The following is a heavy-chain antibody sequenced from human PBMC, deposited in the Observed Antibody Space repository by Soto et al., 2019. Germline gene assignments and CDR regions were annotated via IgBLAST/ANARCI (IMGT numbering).Heavy chain of an antibody. V-gene: IGHV3-33*03. J-gene: IGHJ4*02. CDR3: VVDTTGLLDY. Sequence: GGSLRLSCAASGFTFSSYGMHWVRRAPGKGLEWVAVIWYDGNRKYYGDSVRGRFTISRDNSKNTLYLEMNTLRAEDTAVYYCVVDTTGLLDYWGQGTLVTVSS. CDR2: IWYDGNRK. CDR1: GFTFSSYG. D-gene: IGHD3-22*01.